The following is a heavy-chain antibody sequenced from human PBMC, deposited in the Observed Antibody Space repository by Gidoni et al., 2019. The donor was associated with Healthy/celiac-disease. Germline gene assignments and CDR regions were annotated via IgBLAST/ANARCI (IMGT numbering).Heavy chain of an antibody. CDR3: AKGALGAFDI. V-gene: IGHV3-23*01. Sequence: EVQLLVSGRGSVQPGGSLPLYCAAPGFTFSRHAMSWVRQAAGKGPGGVAAISGSGGSKDDADSVEGRFTIPRDNSKNTLYLQMNSLGDEETAVYYCAKGALGAFDIWGQGTMVTVSS. D-gene: IGHD3-16*01. J-gene: IGHJ3*02. CDR2: ISGSGGSK. CDR1: GFTFSRHA.